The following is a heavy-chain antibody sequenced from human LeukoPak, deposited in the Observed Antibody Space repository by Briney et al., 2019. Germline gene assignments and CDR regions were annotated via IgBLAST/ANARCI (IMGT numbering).Heavy chain of an antibody. CDR3: ARYMTTVTTWFDP. CDR2: IIPIFGTA. Sequence: GASVKVSCKASGGTFSSYAISWVRQAPGQGLERMGRIIPIFGTANYAQKFQGRVTITTDESTSTAYMELSSLRSEDTAVYYCARYMTTVTTWFDPWGQGTLVTVSS. CDR1: GGTFSSYA. D-gene: IGHD4-17*01. J-gene: IGHJ5*02. V-gene: IGHV1-69*05.